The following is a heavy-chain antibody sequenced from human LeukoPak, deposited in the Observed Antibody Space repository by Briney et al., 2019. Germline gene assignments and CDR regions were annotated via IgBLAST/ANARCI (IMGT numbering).Heavy chain of an antibody. D-gene: IGHD3-22*01. V-gene: IGHV1-46*01. CDR1: GYTFTSYA. J-gene: IGHJ3*02. CDR3: ARVKSYYYDTSDKDAFDI. Sequence: ASVKVSCKASGYTFTSYAMNWVRQAPGQGLEWMGIINPRGGSTSYTQKFQGRVTMTRDTSTSTVYMELSSLRSEDTAVYYCARVKSYYYDTSDKDAFDIWGQGTMVTVSS. CDR2: INPRGGST.